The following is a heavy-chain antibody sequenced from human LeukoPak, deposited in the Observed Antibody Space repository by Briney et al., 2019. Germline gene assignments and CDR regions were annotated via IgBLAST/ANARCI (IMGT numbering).Heavy chain of an antibody. Sequence: SETLSLTCAVSAASFSSHYWTWIRQSPGKGLEWIGYISYIGSTNYNPSLKNRVTISIDTSRNQFSLKLRSVTAADTAVYYCARDLVTVTKGFDIWGQGTMVSVSS. CDR3: ARDLVTVTKGFDI. V-gene: IGHV4-59*11. D-gene: IGHD4-17*01. CDR1: AASFSSHY. J-gene: IGHJ3*02. CDR2: ISYIGST.